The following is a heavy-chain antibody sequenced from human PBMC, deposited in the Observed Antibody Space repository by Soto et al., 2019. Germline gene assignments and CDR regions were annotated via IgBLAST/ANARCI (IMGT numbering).Heavy chain of an antibody. D-gene: IGHD3-3*01. CDR2: IYYSGST. J-gene: IGHJ4*02. V-gene: IGHV4-59*01. CDR1: GGSISSYY. CDR3: ARGRFLEWFLPAHFDS. Sequence: SETLSLTCTVSGGSISSYYWSWIRQPPGKGLEWIGYIYYSGSTNYNPSLKSRVTISVDTSKNQFSLKLSSVTAADTAVYYCARGRFLEWFLPAHFDSWGQGTMVTVTS.